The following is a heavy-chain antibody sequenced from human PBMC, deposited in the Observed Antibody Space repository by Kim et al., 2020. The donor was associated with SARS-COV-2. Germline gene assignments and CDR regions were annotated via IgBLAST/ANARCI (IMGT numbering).Heavy chain of an antibody. CDR2: IYYNGKT. V-gene: IGHV4-39*01. D-gene: IGHD3-10*01. CDR1: GGATSSSNNY. Sequence: SETLSLTCTVAGGATSSSNNYWGWLRQSPGKGLEWIGNIYYNGKTYYSPSLKSRVTISGDTSKNQFSLRLTSVTAADTAVYFCGRHVLRSYGTVPGETDYWSQGTLVTVSS. J-gene: IGHJ4*02. CDR3: GRHVLRSYGTVPGETDY.